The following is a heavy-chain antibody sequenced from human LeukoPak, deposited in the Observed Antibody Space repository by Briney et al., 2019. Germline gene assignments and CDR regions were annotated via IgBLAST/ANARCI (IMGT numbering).Heavy chain of an antibody. D-gene: IGHD5-18*01. CDR3: ASNGYSYASAFDY. V-gene: IGHV3-30*04. J-gene: IGHJ4*02. CDR2: ISSDGSNK. Sequence: GGSLRLSCAASGFTFSSYAMHWVRQAPGKGLERVAVISSDGSNKNYADSVKGRFTISRDNSKNTLYLQMNSLRAEDTAVYYCASNGYSYASAFDYWGQGTLVTVSS. CDR1: GFTFSSYA.